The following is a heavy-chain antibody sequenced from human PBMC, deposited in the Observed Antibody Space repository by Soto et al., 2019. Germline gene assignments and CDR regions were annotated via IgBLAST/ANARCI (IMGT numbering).Heavy chain of an antibody. CDR2: INHSGST. Sequence: ASETLSLTCAVYGGSFSGYYWIWIRQPPGKGLEWIGEINHSGSTNYNPSLKSRVTISVDTSKNQFSLKLSSVTAADTAVYYCARGRDTMVRGVMAPHYYMDVWGKGTTVTVSS. V-gene: IGHV4-34*01. CDR1: GGSFSGYY. J-gene: IGHJ6*03. D-gene: IGHD3-10*01. CDR3: ARGRDTMVRGVMAPHYYMDV.